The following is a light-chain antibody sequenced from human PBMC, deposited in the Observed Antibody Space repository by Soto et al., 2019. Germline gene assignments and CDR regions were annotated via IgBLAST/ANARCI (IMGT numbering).Light chain of an antibody. CDR2: SNN. Sequence: QSVLTQPPSASVTPGQRVNISGSRRSSNIGSNTVNWYQQLPGTAPKLLNYSNNQRPSGVPDRFSGSKSGTSASLAISGLQSEDEADYYCAAWDDSLNGYVFGTGTKVTVL. V-gene: IGLV1-44*01. CDR3: AAWDDSLNGYV. J-gene: IGLJ1*01. CDR1: SSNIGSNT.